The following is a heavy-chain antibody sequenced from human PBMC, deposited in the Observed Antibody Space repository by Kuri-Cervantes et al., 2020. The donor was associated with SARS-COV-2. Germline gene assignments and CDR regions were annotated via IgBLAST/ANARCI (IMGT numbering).Heavy chain of an antibody. CDR1: GGSVSSGSYY. CDR3: ARGGGKAQNTAMVTLGY. V-gene: IGHV4-61*01. J-gene: IGHJ4*02. CDR2: IYYSGST. Sequence: SETLSLTCTVSGGSVSSGSYYWSWIRQPPGKGLEWIGYIYYSGSTNYNPSLKSRVTISVDTSKNQFSLKLNSVTAADTAVYYCARGGGKAQNTAMVTLGYWGQGTLVTVSS. D-gene: IGHD5-18*01.